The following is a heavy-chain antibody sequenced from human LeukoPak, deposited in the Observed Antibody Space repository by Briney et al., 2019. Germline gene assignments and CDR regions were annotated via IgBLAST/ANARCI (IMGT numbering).Heavy chain of an antibody. D-gene: IGHD6-19*01. CDR3: AKAVDSGGWLYERGADH. J-gene: IGHJ4*02. CDR1: GFTFASYA. CDR2: ISGDGRGT. Sequence: GGSLRLSCVASGFTFASYAMSWVRQAPGKGLEWVSNISGDGRGTYYADSAKGRFTISRDKSKNTLFLQMTSLRVEDTAVYYCAKAVDSGGWLYERGADHWGQGILVTVSS. V-gene: IGHV3-23*01.